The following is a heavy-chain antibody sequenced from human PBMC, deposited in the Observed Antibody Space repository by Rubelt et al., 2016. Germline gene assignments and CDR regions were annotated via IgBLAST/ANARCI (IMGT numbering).Heavy chain of an antibody. D-gene: IGHD5-24*01. CDR1: GYTFTSYG. V-gene: IGHV1-18*01. CDR2: ISAYHGNT. CDR3: ARRDGYNWDDAFDI. Sequence: QVQLVQSGAEVKKPGASVKVSCKASGYTFTSYGISWVRQAPGQGLEWMGWISAYHGNTNYAQKLQGRVTMTTDTATGIAYMERRRLGADDTAVYYCARRDGYNWDDAFDIWGQGTMGTVSS. J-gene: IGHJ3*02.